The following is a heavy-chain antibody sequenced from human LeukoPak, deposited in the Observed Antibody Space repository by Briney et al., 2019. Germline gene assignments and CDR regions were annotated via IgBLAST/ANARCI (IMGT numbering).Heavy chain of an antibody. CDR1: GYTFTSYY. CDR3: ARDIPHLFNCGGDCYSFDY. CDR2: IIPILGIA. J-gene: IGHJ4*02. Sequence: SVKVSCKASGYTFTSYYMHWVRQAPGQGLEWMGRIIPILGIANYAQKFQGRVTITADKSTSTAYMELSSLRSEDTAVYYCARDIPHLFNCGGDCYSFDYWGQGTLVTVSS. V-gene: IGHV1-69*04. D-gene: IGHD2-21*02.